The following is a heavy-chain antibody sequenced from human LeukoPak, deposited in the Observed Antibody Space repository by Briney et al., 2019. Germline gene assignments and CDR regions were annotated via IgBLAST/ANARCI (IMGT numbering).Heavy chain of an antibody. CDR2: VIPIFVTA. Sequence: ASVKVSCKASLGTFSSYAISWVRQAPGQGLEWMGGVIPIFVTANSAHRFQGRVTITPEESTSTAYMELSTLRSEDKAVCYCARVDSGYEGGLNYWGQGTLVTVSS. V-gene: IGHV1-69*13. CDR3: ARVDSGYEGGLNY. CDR1: LGTFSSYA. D-gene: IGHD5-12*01. J-gene: IGHJ4*02.